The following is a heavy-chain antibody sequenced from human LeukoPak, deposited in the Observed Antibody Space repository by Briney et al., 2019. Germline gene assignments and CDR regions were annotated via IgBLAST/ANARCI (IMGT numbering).Heavy chain of an antibody. CDR2: INPNSGGT. J-gene: IGHJ4*02. CDR1: GYTFTGYY. D-gene: IGHD3-3*02. Sequence: ASVKVSCKASGYTFTGYYMHWVRQAPGQGLEWVGWINPNSGGTNYAQKFQGRVTMTTDASTSTAYMELTSLTSDDTAVYYCARDSLLGAPYTDYWGQGTLVTVSS. CDR3: ARDSLLGAPYTDY. V-gene: IGHV1-2*02.